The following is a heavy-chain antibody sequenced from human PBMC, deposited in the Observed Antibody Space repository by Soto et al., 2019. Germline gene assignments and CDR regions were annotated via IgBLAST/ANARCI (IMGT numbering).Heavy chain of an antibody. J-gene: IGHJ3*02. CDR1: GVSISIPNW. Sequence: QVQLQESGPGLVKPSGTLSLTCAVSGVSISIPNWWAGVRQAPGKGLEWIGEIDHSGTTNYNPSLNHHVSKAQDRSKNQFALRLISVAGADTLVYFCARGKFYASDSWGQGTMVTVSS. V-gene: IGHV4-4*02. CDR3: ARGKFYASDS. CDR2: IDHSGTT.